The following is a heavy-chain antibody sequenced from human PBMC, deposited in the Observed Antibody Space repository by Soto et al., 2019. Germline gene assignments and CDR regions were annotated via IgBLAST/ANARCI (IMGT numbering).Heavy chain of an antibody. Sequence: QVQLVESGGGVVQPGRSLRLSCAASGFTFSSYGMHWVRQAPGKGLEWVAVISYDGSNKYYADSVKGRFTISRDNSKNTLYLQMNRLRAEDTAVYYCAKEAQYYYDSSGGHDAFDIWGQGTMVTVSS. CDR2: ISYDGSNK. V-gene: IGHV3-30*18. D-gene: IGHD3-22*01. CDR1: GFTFSSYG. CDR3: AKEAQYYYDSSGGHDAFDI. J-gene: IGHJ3*02.